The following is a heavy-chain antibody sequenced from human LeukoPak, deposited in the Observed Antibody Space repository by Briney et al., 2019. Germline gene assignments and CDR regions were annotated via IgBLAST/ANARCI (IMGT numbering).Heavy chain of an antibody. V-gene: IGHV3-53*01. Sequence: GGSLRLSCAASGFTVSSNYMSWVRQAPGKGLEWVSVIYSGGSTYYADSVKGRFTISRDNSKNTLYLQMNSLRAEDTAVYYCAREVRITMMKAFDIWGQGTMVTASS. CDR3: AREVRITMMKAFDI. CDR1: GFTVSSNY. D-gene: IGHD3-22*01. J-gene: IGHJ3*02. CDR2: IYSGGST.